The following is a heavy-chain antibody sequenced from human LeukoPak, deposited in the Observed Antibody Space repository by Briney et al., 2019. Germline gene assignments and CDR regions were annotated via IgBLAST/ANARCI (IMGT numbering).Heavy chain of an antibody. CDR1: GFTFSSYE. CDR2: ISSSGSTI. CDR3: ARDTTRIAAGATVAAFDI. Sequence: PGGSLRLSCAASGFTFSSYEMNWVRQAPGKGLEWVSYISSSGSTIYYADSVKGRFTISRDNAKNSLCLQMNSLRAEDTAVYYCARDTTRIAAGATVAAFDIWGQGTMVTVSS. V-gene: IGHV3-48*03. J-gene: IGHJ3*02. D-gene: IGHD6-13*01.